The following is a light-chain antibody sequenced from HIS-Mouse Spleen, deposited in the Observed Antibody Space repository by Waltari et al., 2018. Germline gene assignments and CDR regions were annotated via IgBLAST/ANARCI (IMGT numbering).Light chain of an antibody. V-gene: IGLV1-40*01. CDR1: SPNIRARHH. Sequence: QSVLTQPPSVSGAPGQRVTISCPGSSPNIRARHHLHWSQHLPGTAPKLLIHGNSNRPSGVPDRFSGSKSGTSASLAITGLQAEDEADYYCQSYDSSLSGWVFGGGTKLTVL. CDR3: QSYDSSLSGWV. CDR2: GNS. J-gene: IGLJ3*02.